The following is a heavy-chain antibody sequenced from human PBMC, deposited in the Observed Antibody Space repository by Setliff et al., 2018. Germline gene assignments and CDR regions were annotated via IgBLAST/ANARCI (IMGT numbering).Heavy chain of an antibody. Sequence: ASVKVSCKASGGTFSSYAISWVRQAPGQGLEWMGWINPNSGGTNYAQKFQGWVTMTRDTSISTAYMELSRLRSDDTAGYYCARGGQTNGAPYFDYWGQGTLVTVPQ. V-gene: IGHV1-2*04. CDR1: GGTFSSYA. J-gene: IGHJ4*02. D-gene: IGHD1-26*01. CDR2: INPNSGGT. CDR3: ARGGQTNGAPYFDY.